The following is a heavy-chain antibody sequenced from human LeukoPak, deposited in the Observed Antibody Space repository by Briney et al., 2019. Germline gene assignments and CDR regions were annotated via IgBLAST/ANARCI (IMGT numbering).Heavy chain of an antibody. CDR1: GLTFSRYW. Sequence: GGSLRLSCAASGLTFSRYWMSWVRQAPGKGLEWVANIKQDGSEKYYVDSAKGRFIISRDNAKNSLYLQMNSLRAEDTAVYYCARGYYYDSSGYYVDYWGQGTLVTVSS. V-gene: IGHV3-7*04. D-gene: IGHD3-22*01. J-gene: IGHJ4*02. CDR3: ARGYYYDSSGYYVDY. CDR2: IKQDGSEK.